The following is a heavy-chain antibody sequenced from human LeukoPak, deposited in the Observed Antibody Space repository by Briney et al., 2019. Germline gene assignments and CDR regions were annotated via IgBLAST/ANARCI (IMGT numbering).Heavy chain of an antibody. J-gene: IGHJ3*02. CDR1: GGSFSSGSYY. V-gene: IGHV4-61*01. CDR3: ARQGYDSSAHAFDI. Sequence: SETLSLTCTVSGGSFSSGSYYWGWLRQPPGKGLEWIGYIYYSGSTNYNPSLTSRVTISVDTSKNQFSLKLSSVTAADTAVYYCARQGYDSSAHAFDIWGQGTMVTVSS. CDR2: IYYSGST. D-gene: IGHD3-22*01.